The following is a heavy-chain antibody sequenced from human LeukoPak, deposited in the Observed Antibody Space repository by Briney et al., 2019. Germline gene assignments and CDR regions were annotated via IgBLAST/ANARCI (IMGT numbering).Heavy chain of an antibody. Sequence: GGSLRLSCTVSGFTFRNAWMNWVRQAPGKGLEWVGRIKNKADGGTIDYGAPVKGRFTISRDDSKNTVWLQMNSLKTEDTAVYYCTTDEWDPWGQGTLVTVSS. CDR2: IKNKADGGTI. V-gene: IGHV3-15*01. D-gene: IGHD1-26*01. J-gene: IGHJ5*02. CDR3: TTDEWDP. CDR1: GFTFRNAW.